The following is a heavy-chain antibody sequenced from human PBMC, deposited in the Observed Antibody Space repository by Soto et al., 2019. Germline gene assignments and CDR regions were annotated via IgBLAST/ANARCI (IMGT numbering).Heavy chain of an antibody. CDR2: IYYSGST. V-gene: IGHV4-39*01. CDR1: GGSISSSSYY. J-gene: IGHJ5*02. D-gene: IGHD3-10*01. CDR3: ARHSSPRKLLWFEKVGWFDP. Sequence: PSETLSLTCTVSGGSISSSSYYWGWIRQPPGKGLEWIGSIYYSGSTYYNPSLKSRVTISVDTSKNQFSLKLSSVTAADTAVYYCARHSSPRKLLWFEKVGWFDPWGQGTLVTVSS.